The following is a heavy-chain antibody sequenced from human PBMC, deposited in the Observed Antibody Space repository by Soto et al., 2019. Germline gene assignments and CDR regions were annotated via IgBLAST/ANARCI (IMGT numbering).Heavy chain of an antibody. CDR2: INGDGRTT. J-gene: IGHJ4*01. Sequence: PGGSLKLSCAASGFTFSAYWMHWVRQAPGKGLMWVSRINGDGRTTSYADSVKGRFTISRENAKNTLYLQMNSLRAEDTAVYYCTTDSYINMPIVRFDYWGHGTLVTVSS. CDR3: TTDSYINMPIVRFDY. CDR1: GFTFSAYW. D-gene: IGHD2-2*01. V-gene: IGHV3-74*01.